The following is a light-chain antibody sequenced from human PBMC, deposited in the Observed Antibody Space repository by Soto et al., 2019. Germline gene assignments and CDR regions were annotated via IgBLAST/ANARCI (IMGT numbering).Light chain of an antibody. CDR1: GSDVGGYNY. V-gene: IGLV2-14*01. CDR2: EVS. Sequence: QSALTQPASVSGSPGQSITISCTGTGSDVGGYNYVSWYQEHPGKAPKLIIYEVSDRPSGVSNRFSGSKSGNTASLTIYGLQGEDEADYYCISYTSSSTWVFGGGTKLTVL. J-gene: IGLJ3*02. CDR3: ISYTSSSTWV.